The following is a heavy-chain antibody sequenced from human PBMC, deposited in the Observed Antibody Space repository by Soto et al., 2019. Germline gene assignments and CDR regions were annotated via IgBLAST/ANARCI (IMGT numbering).Heavy chain of an antibody. Sequence: SETLSLTCAVYGGSFSGYYWSWIRQPPGKGLEWIGEINHSGSTNYNPSLKSRVTISVDTSKNQFSLKLSSVTAADTAVYYCAIPLRYCTNGVCGYYGMDVWGQGTTIPVSS. CDR2: INHSGST. D-gene: IGHD2-8*01. CDR1: GGSFSGYY. V-gene: IGHV4-34*01. J-gene: IGHJ6*02. CDR3: AIPLRYCTNGVCGYYGMDV.